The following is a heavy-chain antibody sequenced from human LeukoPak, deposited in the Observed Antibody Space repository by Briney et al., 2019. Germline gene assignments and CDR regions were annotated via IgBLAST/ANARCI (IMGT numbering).Heavy chain of an antibody. CDR1: AFTFSTSA. J-gene: IGHJ4*02. CDR2: IVVGSGNT. CDR3: AAAYDFWSSYYDY. V-gene: IGHV1-58*02. Sequence: SVTVACRVPAFTFSTSAMQWARQARGQRLEWIGWIVVGSGNTNYAQKFQERVTITRDMSTSTGYMELSSLRSEDTAVYYCAAAYDFWSSYYDYWGQGTLVTVSS. D-gene: IGHD3-3*01.